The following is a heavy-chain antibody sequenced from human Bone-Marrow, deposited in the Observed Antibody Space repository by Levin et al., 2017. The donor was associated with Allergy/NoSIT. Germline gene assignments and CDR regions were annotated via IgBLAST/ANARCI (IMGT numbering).Heavy chain of an antibody. J-gene: IGHJ5*02. V-gene: IGHV4-59*08. D-gene: IGHD4-17*01. CDR2: IYYSGST. Sequence: GSLRLSCTVSGGSISSYYWSWIRQPPGKGLEWIGYIYYSGSTNYNPSLKNRVTISVDTSKNQFSLKLSSVTAADTAVYYCARGYGDYVRGGWFDPWGQGTLVTVSS. CDR3: ARGYGDYVRGGWFDP. CDR1: GGSISSYY.